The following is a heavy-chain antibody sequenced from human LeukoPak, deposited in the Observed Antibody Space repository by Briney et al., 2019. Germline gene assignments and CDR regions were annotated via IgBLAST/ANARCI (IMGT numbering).Heavy chain of an antibody. J-gene: IGHJ3*02. Sequence: GGSLRLSCAASGFTFSSYGMTWVRQAPGKGLEWVSGITASSGTIYYADSVKGRFTISRDNAKNSLYLQMSSLRTEDTAVYLCARGWLSSLDAFDIWGQGTMVTVSS. V-gene: IGHV3-48*04. CDR1: GFTFSSYG. CDR2: ITASSGTI. CDR3: ARGWLSSLDAFDI. D-gene: IGHD3-22*01.